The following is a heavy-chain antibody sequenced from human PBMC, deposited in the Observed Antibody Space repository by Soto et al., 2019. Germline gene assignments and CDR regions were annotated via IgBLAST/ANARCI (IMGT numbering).Heavy chain of an antibody. Sequence: PSETLSLTFTVSSGSINSIYWSWIRQPAGKGLEWIGRIHSSGTTNYNPSLKSRVTMSVDTSRNQFSLKLTSVTAADTAVYYCARDRIIGTSYSDYWGQGVLVTVSS. D-gene: IGHD1-7*01. V-gene: IGHV4-4*07. CDR1: SGSINSIY. CDR2: IHSSGTT. CDR3: ARDRIIGTSYSDY. J-gene: IGHJ4*02.